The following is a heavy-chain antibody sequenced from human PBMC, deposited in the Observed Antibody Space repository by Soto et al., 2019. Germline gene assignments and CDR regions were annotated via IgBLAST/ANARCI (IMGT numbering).Heavy chain of an antibody. J-gene: IGHJ6*02. CDR2: ISSSGSNI. CDR1: GFTFSSYE. Sequence: EVQLVESGGGLVQPGGSLRLSCAASGFTFSSYEMNWVRQAPGKGLEWVSYISSSGSNIYYADSVKGRFTISRDNAKNSLYLQMYSLIAEDTAVYYGAREFSGRSGSYQGYYVMDFWGQGTTVTVSS. CDR3: AREFSGRSGSYQGYYVMDF. D-gene: IGHD1-26*01. V-gene: IGHV3-48*03.